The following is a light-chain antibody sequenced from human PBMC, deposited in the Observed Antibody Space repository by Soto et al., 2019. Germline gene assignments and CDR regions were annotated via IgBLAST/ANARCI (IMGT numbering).Light chain of an antibody. CDR3: QKYNSGLIT. J-gene: IGKJ5*01. CDR1: QVIGNY. CDR2: GAY. Sequence: DIQMTPSPSSLSASVGDRVTITCRASQVIGNYLAWYQQKPGKVPKLLIYGAYTLQSGVPSRFSGSGSGTDFTLTISSLQPEDVAIYYCQKYNSGLITFGQGTRLEN. V-gene: IGKV1-27*01.